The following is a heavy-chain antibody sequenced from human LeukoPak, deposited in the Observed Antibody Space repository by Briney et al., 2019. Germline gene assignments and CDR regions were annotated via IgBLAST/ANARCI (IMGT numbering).Heavy chain of an antibody. Sequence: GGSLRLPCTASGFTFGDYSMSWVRQAPGKGLEWVGFIRSKAYGGTAEYAASVKGRFTISRDDSKSIAYLQMNSLKTEDTAVYYCIYHEQLWFRPDHWGQGTLVTVSS. CDR2: IRSKAYGGTA. D-gene: IGHD5-18*01. CDR1: GFTFGDYS. V-gene: IGHV3-49*04. CDR3: IYHEQLWFRPDH. J-gene: IGHJ4*02.